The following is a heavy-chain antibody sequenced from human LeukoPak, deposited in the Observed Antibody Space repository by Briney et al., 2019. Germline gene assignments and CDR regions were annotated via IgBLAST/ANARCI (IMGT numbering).Heavy chain of an antibody. V-gene: IGHV5-51*01. CDR3: ARYHYDSSAYFGY. D-gene: IGHD3-22*01. Sequence: GESLKISCKGSGYRFTSYWIGWVRQMPGKGLEWMGIIYPGDSDTRYSPSFQGQVTISADKSISTAYLQWSSLKASDSAMYYCARYHYDSSAYFGYWGQGTLVTVSS. CDR1: GYRFTSYW. J-gene: IGHJ4*02. CDR2: IYPGDSDT.